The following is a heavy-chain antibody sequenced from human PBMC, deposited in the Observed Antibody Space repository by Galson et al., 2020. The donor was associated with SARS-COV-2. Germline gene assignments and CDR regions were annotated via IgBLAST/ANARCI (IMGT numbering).Heavy chain of an antibody. Sequence: SETLSLTCAVSGTSISSGSYSWNWIRQPPGKGLERIGYISHSGGTYYNPSLKSRVTISGDRSKNQFSLRLSSVTAADTAVYYCARLHYGEYAPEAFDIWGPGTSVTVAS. CDR3: ARLHYGEYAPEAFDI. V-gene: IGHV4-30-2*01. CDR1: GTSISSGSYS. J-gene: IGHJ3*02. CDR2: ISHSGGT. D-gene: IGHD4-17*01.